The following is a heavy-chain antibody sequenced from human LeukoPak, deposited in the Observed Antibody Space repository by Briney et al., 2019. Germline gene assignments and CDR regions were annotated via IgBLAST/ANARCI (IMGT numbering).Heavy chain of an antibody. V-gene: IGHV3-30*18. Sequence: PGTSLRLSCAASGFTFSAYGMHWLRQAPGKGLEWVAVIPYDSSNKYYTDSVQGRFTISRDNSKNTLYLQMNSLRADDTAVYYCAKNRIPTSITPDSWGQGTLVTVSS. CDR2: IPYDSSNK. CDR1: GFTFSAYG. D-gene: IGHD2-2*02. J-gene: IGHJ5*01. CDR3: AKNRIPTSITPDS.